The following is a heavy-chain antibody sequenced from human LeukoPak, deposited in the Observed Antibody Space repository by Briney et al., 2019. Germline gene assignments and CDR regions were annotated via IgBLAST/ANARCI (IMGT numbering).Heavy chain of an antibody. CDR3: ASHPAITGTRDWFDP. V-gene: IGHV5-51*01. Sequence: GESLKISCKGSGYSFTSYWIGWVRQMPGKGLEWMGIIYPGDSHTTYGPSFEGQVTISVDKSISTAYLQWSSLKASDTAMYYCASHPAITGTRDWFDPWSQGTLVTVSS. D-gene: IGHD1-20*01. J-gene: IGHJ5*02. CDR1: GYSFTSYW. CDR2: IYPGDSHT.